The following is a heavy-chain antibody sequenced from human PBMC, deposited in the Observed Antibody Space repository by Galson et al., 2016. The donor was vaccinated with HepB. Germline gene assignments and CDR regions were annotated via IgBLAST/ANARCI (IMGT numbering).Heavy chain of an antibody. J-gene: IGHJ4*02. CDR3: AKDRYGAYPDYFDY. D-gene: IGHD5-12*01. CDR2: ITTSGDRT. V-gene: IGHV3-23*01. Sequence: APGKGLEWVSGITTSGDRTLSADSVKGRFTVSRDNSKNTLFLQMNGLRAEDTAVYYCAKDRYGAYPDYFDYWGQGTLVTVSS.